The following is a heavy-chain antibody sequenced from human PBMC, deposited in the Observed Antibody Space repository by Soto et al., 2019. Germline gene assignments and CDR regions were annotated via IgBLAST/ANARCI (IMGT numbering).Heavy chain of an antibody. D-gene: IGHD1-26*01. Sequence: SETLSLTCTVSGGSVNRDSYFWSWIRQPPGKGLEWIGYIYYSGSTNYNPSLKSRVTISVDTSKNQFSLKLSSVTAADTAVYYCASRSYRTLNFDSWGQGTLVTVSS. CDR2: IYYSGST. J-gene: IGHJ4*02. CDR1: GGSVNRDSYF. V-gene: IGHV4-61*01. CDR3: ASRSYRTLNFDS.